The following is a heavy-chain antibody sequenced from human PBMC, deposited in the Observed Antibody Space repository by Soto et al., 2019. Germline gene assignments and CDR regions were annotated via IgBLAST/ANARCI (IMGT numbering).Heavy chain of an antibody. D-gene: IGHD3-22*01. Sequence: PGGSLRLSCAASGFTFSSYAMHWVRQAPGKGLEWVAVISYDGSNKCYADSVKGRFTISRDNSKNTLYLQMNSLRAEDTAVYYCARGYYDSSGYHDAFDIWGQGTMVTVSS. CDR3: ARGYYDSSGYHDAFDI. CDR2: ISYDGSNK. CDR1: GFTFSSYA. J-gene: IGHJ3*02. V-gene: IGHV3-30-3*01.